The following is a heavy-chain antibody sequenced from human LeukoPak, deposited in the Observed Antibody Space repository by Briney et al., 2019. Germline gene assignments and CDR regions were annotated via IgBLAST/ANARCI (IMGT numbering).Heavy chain of an antibody. D-gene: IGHD2-8*01. Sequence: GGSLRLSCAASGFTFDDYGMSWVRQAPGKGLEWVSGINWNGGSTGYADSVKGRFTISRDNAKNSLYLQMNSLRAEDTALYYCAREDCTNGVCPLDYYMDAWGKGTTVTVSS. CDR1: GFTFDDYG. CDR3: AREDCTNGVCPLDYYMDA. V-gene: IGHV3-20*04. CDR2: INWNGGST. J-gene: IGHJ6*03.